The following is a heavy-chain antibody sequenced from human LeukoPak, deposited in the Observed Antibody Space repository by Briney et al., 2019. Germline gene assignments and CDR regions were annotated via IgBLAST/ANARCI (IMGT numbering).Heavy chain of an antibody. J-gene: IGHJ4*02. CDR2: ISGSGGST. V-gene: IGHV3-23*01. D-gene: IGHD1-26*01. CDR1: GFTFSSYA. Sequence: PGGSLRLSCAASGFTFSSYAMSWVRQAPGKGLEWVSAISGSGGSTYYADSVKGRFTISRDNSKNTVYLQMTSLRAEDTAVYYCAKGIRVSSYYPKSFDYWGQGTLVTVSS. CDR3: AKGIRVSSYYPKSFDY.